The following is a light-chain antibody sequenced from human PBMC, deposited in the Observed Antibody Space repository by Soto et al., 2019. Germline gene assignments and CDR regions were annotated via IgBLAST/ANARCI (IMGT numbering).Light chain of an antibody. CDR2: DNN. J-gene: IGLJ1*01. Sequence: QSVLTQPPSVSAAPGQKVTISCSGGSSNIGNNYVSWYQQLPGTAPKLLIYDNNKRPSGIPDRFSGSKSGTSATLGITGLQTGDEADYYCGTWDSSLSAGVFGAGTKLTVL. V-gene: IGLV1-51*01. CDR3: GTWDSSLSAGV. CDR1: SSNIGNNY.